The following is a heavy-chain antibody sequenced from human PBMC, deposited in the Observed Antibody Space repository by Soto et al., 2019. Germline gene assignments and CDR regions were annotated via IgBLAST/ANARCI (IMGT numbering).Heavy chain of an antibody. CDR2: IIPIFGTA. D-gene: IGHD2-15*01. Sequence: VKVSCKACGGTFSSYAISWVRQAPGQGLEWMGGIIPIFGTANYAQKFQGRVTITADESTSTAYMELSSLRSEDTAVYYCATDIRYCSGGSCLGPWGQGTLVTVSS. V-gene: IGHV1-69*13. CDR1: GGTFSSYA. CDR3: ATDIRYCSGGSCLGP. J-gene: IGHJ5*02.